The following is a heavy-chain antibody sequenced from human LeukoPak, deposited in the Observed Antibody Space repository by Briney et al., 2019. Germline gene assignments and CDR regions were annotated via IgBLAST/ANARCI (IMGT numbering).Heavy chain of an antibody. CDR2: INTNTGNP. CDR3: ARVSTVVSDAFDI. Sequence: ASVKVSCKASGYTFTSYGISWVRQAPGQGLEWMGWINTNTGNPTYAQGFTGRFVFSLDTSVSTAYLQISSLKAEDTAVYYCARVSTVVSDAFDIWGQGTMVTVSS. D-gene: IGHD4-23*01. CDR1: GYTFTSYG. V-gene: IGHV7-4-1*02. J-gene: IGHJ3*02.